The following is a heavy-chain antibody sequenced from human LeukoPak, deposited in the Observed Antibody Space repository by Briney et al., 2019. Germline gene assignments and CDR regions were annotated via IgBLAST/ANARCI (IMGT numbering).Heavy chain of an antibody. D-gene: IGHD5-18*01. CDR2: INHSGST. J-gene: IGHJ5*02. CDR3: ARRHRGYSYGFVAWFDP. Sequence: SETLSLTCAVYGGSFSGYYWSWIRQPPGKGLEWIGEINHSGSTNYNPSLKSRVTISVDTSKNQFSLKLSSVTAADTAVYYCARRHRGYSYGFVAWFDPWGQGTLVTVSS. V-gene: IGHV4-34*01. CDR1: GGSFSGYY.